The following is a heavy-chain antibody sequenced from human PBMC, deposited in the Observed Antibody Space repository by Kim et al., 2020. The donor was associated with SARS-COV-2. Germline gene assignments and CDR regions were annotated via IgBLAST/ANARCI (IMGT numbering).Heavy chain of an antibody. J-gene: IGHJ6*02. Sequence: GGSLRLSCAASGFTFSSNHMSWVRQAPGKGLEWVSVIYSGGSTYYGDSVKGRLTISRDNSKNTLLLHMNSLRAEDTAVYYCARGDYAFASGMDVWGQGTT. CDR1: GFTFSSNH. CDR3: ARGDYAFASGMDV. V-gene: IGHV3-53*01. CDR2: IYSGGST. D-gene: IGHD4-17*01.